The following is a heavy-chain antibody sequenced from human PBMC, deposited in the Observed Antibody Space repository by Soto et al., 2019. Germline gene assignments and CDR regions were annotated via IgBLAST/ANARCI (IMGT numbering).Heavy chain of an antibody. CDR2: INKSGGST. CDR1: GFTFNSFA. J-gene: IGHJ4*02. Sequence: PGGSLRLSCAASGFTFNSFAMSWVRQAPGKGLEWVSTINKSGGSTYYADSVKGRFTISRDNSKNMLFLQINGLRAEDTAVYYCAKDPPTTGTTFDYWGRGTLVTVSS. D-gene: IGHD1-1*01. V-gene: IGHV3-23*01. CDR3: AKDPPTTGTTFDY.